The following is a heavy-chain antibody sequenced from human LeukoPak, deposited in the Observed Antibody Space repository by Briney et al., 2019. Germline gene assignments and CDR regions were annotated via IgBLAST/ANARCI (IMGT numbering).Heavy chain of an antibody. V-gene: IGHV4-4*09. CDR2: IHSSGST. D-gene: IGHD3-22*01. CDR3: ARRKGDSGYYSH. Sequence: SETLSFTCTVSGGSITSYYWSWVRQPPGKGLEWIGYIHSSGSTDYSPSLKSRVTISVDTSKNQFSLKLNSVTAADTAVYYCARRKGDSGYYSHWGPGTLVTVSS. CDR1: GGSITSYY. J-gene: IGHJ4*02.